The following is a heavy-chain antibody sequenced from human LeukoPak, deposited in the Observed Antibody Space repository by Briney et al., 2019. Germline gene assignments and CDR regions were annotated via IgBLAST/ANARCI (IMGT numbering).Heavy chain of an antibody. D-gene: IGHD5-24*01. CDR1: GYTFTTHW. CDR2: LYPGASDT. J-gene: IGHJ3*02. CDR3: ARRDGGRGFDI. V-gene: IGHV5-51*01. Sequence: GESLKISCKGFGYTFTTHWIAWVRQMPGKGLEWMGILYPGASDTRYSPSFQGQVTFSADKSISTAYLQWSSLKASDSAMYYCARRDGGRGFDIWGQGTVVTVSS.